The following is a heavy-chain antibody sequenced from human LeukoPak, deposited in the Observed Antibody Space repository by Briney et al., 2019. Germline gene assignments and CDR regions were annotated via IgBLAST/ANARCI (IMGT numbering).Heavy chain of an antibody. V-gene: IGHV3-23*01. D-gene: IGHD3-10*01. CDR2: IRGSGGST. CDR1: GFTFSDYY. Sequence: GGSLRLSCAASGFTFSDYYMSWIRQAPGKGLEWVSAIRGSGGSTYYADSVKGRFTISRDNSKNTLHLQMNSLRAEDTGVYYCAKYYYGSGTYPTGWFDPWGQGTLVTVSS. J-gene: IGHJ5*02. CDR3: AKYYYGSGTYPTGWFDP.